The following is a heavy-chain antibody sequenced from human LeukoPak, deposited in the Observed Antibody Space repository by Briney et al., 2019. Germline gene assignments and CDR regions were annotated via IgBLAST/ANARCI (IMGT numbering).Heavy chain of an antibody. CDR2: IYYSGRT. CDR1: GGSISSYY. V-gene: IGHV4-59*01. D-gene: IGHD3-10*01. CDR3: ARDHRYYGSGSYTY. Sequence: PSETLSLTCTVSGGSISSYYWSWIRQPPGKGLEWMGYIYYSGRTNYHHSLKSRATISGDTSKNQFSLQLSSVTAADTAVYYCARDHRYYGSGSYTYWGQGTLVTVSS. J-gene: IGHJ4*02.